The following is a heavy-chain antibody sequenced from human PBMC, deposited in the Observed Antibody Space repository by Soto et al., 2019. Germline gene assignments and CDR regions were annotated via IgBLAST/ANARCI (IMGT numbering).Heavy chain of an antibody. V-gene: IGHV1-69*13. D-gene: IGHD6-19*01. CDR1: GGTFSSYA. CDR3: ARVTVAGTSMYYFDY. CDR2: IIPIFGTA. J-gene: IGHJ4*02. Sequence: SVKVCCKASGGTFSSYAISWVRQAPGQGLEWMGGIIPIFGTANYAQKFQGRVTITADESTSTAYMELSSLRSEDTAVYYCARVTVAGTSMYYFDYWGQGTLVTVSS.